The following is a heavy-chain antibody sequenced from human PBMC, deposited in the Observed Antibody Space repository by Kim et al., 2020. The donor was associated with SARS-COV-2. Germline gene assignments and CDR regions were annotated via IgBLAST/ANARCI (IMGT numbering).Heavy chain of an antibody. CDR3: ARDGVADKGDYYYYYGMDV. D-gene: IGHD3-3*01. CDR2: MNPNSGNT. J-gene: IGHJ6*02. CDR1: GYTFTSYD. Sequence: ASVKVSCKASGYTFTSYDINWVRQATGQGLEWMGWMNPNSGNTGYAQKFQGRVTMTRNTSISTAYMELSSLRSEDTAVYYCARDGVADKGDYYYYYGMDVWGQGTTVTVSS. V-gene: IGHV1-8*01.